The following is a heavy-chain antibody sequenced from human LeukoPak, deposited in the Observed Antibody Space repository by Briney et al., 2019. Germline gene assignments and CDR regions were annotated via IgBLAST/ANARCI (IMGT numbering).Heavy chain of an antibody. D-gene: IGHD3-22*01. J-gene: IGHJ6*03. CDR2: INPNSGGT. Sequence: ASVKVSCKASGYTFTGYYMHWVRQAPGQGLEWVGWINPNSGGTNYAQRFQGRVTMTRDTSISTAYMELSRLRSDDTAVYYCAREIDPYYYYYYMDVWGKGTTVTVSS. CDR3: AREIDPYYYYYYMDV. V-gene: IGHV1-2*02. CDR1: GYTFTGYY.